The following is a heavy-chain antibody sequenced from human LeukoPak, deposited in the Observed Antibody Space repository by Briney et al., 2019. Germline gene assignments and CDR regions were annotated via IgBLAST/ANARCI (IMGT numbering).Heavy chain of an antibody. CDR2: IYATGST. J-gene: IGHJ5*02. CDR3: ARHGSVRSPLGP. D-gene: IGHD3-10*01. Sequence: PSETLSLTCTVSGGSISSYYWSWIRQPPGKGLEWIGYIYATGSTNYNPSLKSRVTISVDTSKNQFSLNLRSVTAADTGAYYCARHGSVRSPLGPWGQGTLVTVSS. CDR1: GGSISSYY. V-gene: IGHV4-4*09.